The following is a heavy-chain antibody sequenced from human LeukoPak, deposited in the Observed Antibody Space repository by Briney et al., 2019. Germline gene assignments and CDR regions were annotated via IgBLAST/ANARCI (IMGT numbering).Heavy chain of an antibody. V-gene: IGHV4-59*08. D-gene: IGHD3-9*01. J-gene: IGHJ6*03. CDR2: IYYSGNT. Sequence: SETLSLTCTVSRGSISGHYWSWIRQSPGKGLEWIGNIYYSGNTNYNPSLKSRVTISIDTSRIHFSLHLSSVTAADTAVYYCARGEILAGYYMDVWGRGTSVSVSS. CDR1: RGSISGHY. CDR3: ARGEILAGYYMDV.